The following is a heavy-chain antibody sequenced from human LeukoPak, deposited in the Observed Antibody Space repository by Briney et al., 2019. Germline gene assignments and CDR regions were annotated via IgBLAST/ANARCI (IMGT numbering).Heavy chain of an antibody. Sequence: ASVKVSCKASGYTFTSYGISWVRQAPGQGLEWMGCISVYNGNTNYAQKLRGRVTMTTDTSTSTAHMELRSLRSDDTAVYYCARVSNSLAAASTGYFDYWGQGTLVTVSS. CDR3: ARVSNSLAAASTGYFDY. D-gene: IGHD6-13*01. J-gene: IGHJ4*02. V-gene: IGHV1-18*01. CDR1: GYTFTSYG. CDR2: ISVYNGNT.